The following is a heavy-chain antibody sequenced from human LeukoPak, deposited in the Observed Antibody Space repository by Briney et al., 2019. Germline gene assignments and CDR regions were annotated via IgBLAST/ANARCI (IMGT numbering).Heavy chain of an antibody. V-gene: IGHV3-7*01. J-gene: IGHJ4*02. CDR3: AAMVVGY. CDR1: GFIFSNYW. CDR2: IKEDGSEK. Sequence: GGSLRLSCAASGFIFSNYWMTWVRQAPGKGLEWVASIKEDGSEKYYVDSVKGRFTISRDNAKTSLYLQMNTLTSEDTAVYYCAAMVVGYWGQGTLVTVSS. D-gene: IGHD5-18*01.